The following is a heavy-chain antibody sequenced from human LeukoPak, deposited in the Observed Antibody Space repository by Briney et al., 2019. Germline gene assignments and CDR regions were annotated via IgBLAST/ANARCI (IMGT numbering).Heavy chain of an antibody. CDR1: GGSISSSIYY. D-gene: IGHD5-24*01. CDR3: ATLALVRDLRSERWLQSGYYYYNMDV. Sequence: PSETLSLTCTVSGGSISSSIYYWGWIRQPPGKGLEWIGSIYYNANTYYNPSLKSRITISVDTSKNQFSLRLSSVTAADTAVYYCATLALVRDLRSERWLQSGYYYYNMDVWGQGTTVTVSS. J-gene: IGHJ6*02. CDR2: IYYNANT. V-gene: IGHV4-39*07.